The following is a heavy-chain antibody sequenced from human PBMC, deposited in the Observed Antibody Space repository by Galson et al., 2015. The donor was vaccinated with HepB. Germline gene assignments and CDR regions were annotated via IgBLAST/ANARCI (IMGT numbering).Heavy chain of an antibody. D-gene: IGHD2-2*01. V-gene: IGHV3-15*07. Sequence: SLRLSCAASGFTFSNAWLNWVRQAPGKGLEWVGRIRSETDGGTIDYAAPMKGRFTISRDDSKNTLYLQMNSLKTEDTAVYYCTTDQQQPIVVPAGIDSYFYYYMDVWGKGTTVTVSS. CDR3: TTDQQQPIVVPAGIDSYFYYYMDV. J-gene: IGHJ6*03. CDR2: IRSETDGGTI. CDR1: GFTFSNAW.